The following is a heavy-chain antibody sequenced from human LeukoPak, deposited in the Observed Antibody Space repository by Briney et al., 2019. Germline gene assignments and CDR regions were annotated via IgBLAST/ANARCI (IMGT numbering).Heavy chain of an antibody. V-gene: IGHV3-23*01. D-gene: IGHD3-3*01. CDR2: ISGSGGNT. J-gene: IGHJ4*02. CDR3: AKDGPPYYDFWSGYQYYFDY. CDR1: GFTFSSYA. Sequence: GGSLRLSCAASGFTFSSYAMSWVRQAPGKGLEWVSAISGSGGNTYYADSVKGRFTISRDNSKNTLYLQMNSLRAEDTAVYYCAKDGPPYYDFWSGYQYYFDYWGQGTLVTVSS.